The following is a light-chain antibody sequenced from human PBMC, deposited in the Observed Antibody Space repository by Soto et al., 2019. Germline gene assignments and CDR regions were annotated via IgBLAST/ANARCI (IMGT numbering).Light chain of an antibody. V-gene: IGKV3-20*01. J-gene: IGKJ1*01. Sequence: ETVFTPSPATPSLSPGERATLSCRASQSVSSYLAWYQQKSGQAPRLLIYGASSRATGIPDRFSGSGSGTDFTPTISRLEPEDFAAYYCQQYGSSWTFGQGTKGDIK. CDR1: QSVSSY. CDR2: GAS. CDR3: QQYGSSWT.